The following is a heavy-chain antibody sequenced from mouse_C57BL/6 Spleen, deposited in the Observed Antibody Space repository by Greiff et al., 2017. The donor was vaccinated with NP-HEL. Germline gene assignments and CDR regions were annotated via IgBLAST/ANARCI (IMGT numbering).Heavy chain of an antibody. CDR1: GYTFTDYY. V-gene: IGHV1-26*01. D-gene: IGHD2-5*01. CDR2: INPNNGGT. CDR3: ARSNYWEDY. J-gene: IGHJ4*01. Sequence: EVQLQQSGPELVKPGASVKISCKASGYTFTDYYMNWVKQSHGKSLEWIGDINPNNGGTSYNQKFKGKATLTVDKSSSTAYMELRSLTSEDSAVYYCARSNYWEDYWGQGTSVTVSS.